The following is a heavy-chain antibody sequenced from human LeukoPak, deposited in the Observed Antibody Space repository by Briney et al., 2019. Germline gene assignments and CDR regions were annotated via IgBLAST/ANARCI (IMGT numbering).Heavy chain of an antibody. Sequence: ASVKVSCKVSGYTLTELSMHWVRQAPGKGLEWMGGFDPEDGETIHAQKFQGRVTMTEDTSTDTAYMELSSLRSEDTAVYYCATVLLGYYDSSGYYSLDYWGQGTLVTVSS. CDR2: FDPEDGET. V-gene: IGHV1-24*01. D-gene: IGHD3-22*01. CDR3: ATVLLGYYDSSGYYSLDY. J-gene: IGHJ4*02. CDR1: GYTLTELS.